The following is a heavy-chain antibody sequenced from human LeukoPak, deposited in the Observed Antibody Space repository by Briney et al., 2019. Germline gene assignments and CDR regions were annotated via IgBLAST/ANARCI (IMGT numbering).Heavy chain of an antibody. Sequence: GGSLRLACAASGFTFSSYSMNWVRQAPGKGLEWVSSISSSSSYIYYADSVKGRFTISRDNAKNSLYLQMNSLRAEDTAVYYCARVVPYCSSTSFYIWPTRYYYYYMDVWGKGTTVTVSS. CDR3: ARVVPYCSSTSFYIWPTRYYYYYMDV. CDR2: ISSSSSYI. V-gene: IGHV3-21*01. CDR1: GFTFSSYS. D-gene: IGHD2-2*02. J-gene: IGHJ6*03.